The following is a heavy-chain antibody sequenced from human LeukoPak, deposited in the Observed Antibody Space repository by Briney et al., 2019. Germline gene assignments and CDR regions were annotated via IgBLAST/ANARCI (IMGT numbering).Heavy chain of an antibody. D-gene: IGHD1-26*01. Sequence: SETLSLTCDVSGGPISRNNWWSWVRQSPGQGLEWVGEISLSGRTNYNPSLQSRVTMSLDESKNQLSLDLASVTAADTAVYYCSRESGAFSPFGYWGQGTLVTVHS. V-gene: IGHV4-4*02. CDR3: SRESGAFSPFGY. CDR1: GGPISRNNW. CDR2: ISLSGRT. J-gene: IGHJ4*02.